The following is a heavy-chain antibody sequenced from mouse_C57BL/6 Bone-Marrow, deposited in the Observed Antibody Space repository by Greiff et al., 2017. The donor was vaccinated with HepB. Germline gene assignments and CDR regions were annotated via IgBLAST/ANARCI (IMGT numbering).Heavy chain of an antibody. Sequence: VKLQESGPGILQPSQTLSLTCSFSGFSLSTFGMGVGWIRQPSGKGLEWLAHIWWDDDKYYNPALKSRLTISKDTSKNQVFLKIANVDTADTATYYCARITTVLYYYAMDYWGQGTSVTVSS. J-gene: IGHJ4*01. V-gene: IGHV8-8*01. CDR1: GFSLSTFGMG. CDR3: ARITTVLYYYAMDY. D-gene: IGHD1-1*01. CDR2: IWWDDDK.